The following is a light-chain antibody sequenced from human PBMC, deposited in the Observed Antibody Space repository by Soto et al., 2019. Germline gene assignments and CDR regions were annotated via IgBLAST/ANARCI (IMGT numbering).Light chain of an antibody. CDR2: AAS. CDR1: QDIGSS. V-gene: IGKV1-39*01. CDR3: QQSYVTPWT. J-gene: IGKJ1*01. Sequence: DIQMTQTPSSLSAAIGDRVTISYRASQDIGSSLNWYQHKSGKAPKLLIYAASGLHSGVPSRFSGSGSGTDFTLTISSLQPEDFATYYCQQSYVTPWTFGQGTKVDI.